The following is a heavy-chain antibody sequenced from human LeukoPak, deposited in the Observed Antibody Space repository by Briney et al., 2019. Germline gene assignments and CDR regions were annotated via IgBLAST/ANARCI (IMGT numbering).Heavy chain of an antibody. CDR2: IHPNSGGT. D-gene: IGHD6-13*01. CDR1: GGTFSSYA. V-gene: IGHV1-2*02. J-gene: IGHJ4*02. Sequence: GASVKVSCKASGGTFSSYAISWVRQAPGQGLEWMGWIHPNSGGTRYTQKFQGRVTMTRDTSISTTYMELSRLRSDDTAVYYCARQTVAAPEVSGYWGQGTLVTVSS. CDR3: ARQTVAAPEVSGY.